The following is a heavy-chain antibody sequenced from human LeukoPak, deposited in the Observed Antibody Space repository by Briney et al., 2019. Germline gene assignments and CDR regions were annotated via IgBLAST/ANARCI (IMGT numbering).Heavy chain of an antibody. V-gene: IGHV4-59*01. Sequence: ETLSLTCTVSGGSISSYYWSWIRQPPGKGLEWIGYIYYSGSTNYNPSLKRRVTISVDTSKNQFSLKLSSVTAADTAVYYCARGRNYYDSSGYYRQVYYFDYWGQGTLVTVSS. D-gene: IGHD3-22*01. CDR2: IYYSGST. J-gene: IGHJ4*02. CDR1: GGSISSYY. CDR3: ARGRNYYDSSGYYRQVYYFDY.